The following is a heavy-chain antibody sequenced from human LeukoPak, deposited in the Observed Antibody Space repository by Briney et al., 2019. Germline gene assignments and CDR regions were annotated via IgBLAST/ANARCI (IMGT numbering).Heavy chain of an antibody. D-gene: IGHD3-3*01. J-gene: IGHJ4*02. Sequence: ASVKVSCKASGGTFSSYAISWVRQAPGQGLEWMGGIIPIFGTANYAQKFQGRVTITTDESTSTAYMELSSLRSEDTAVYYCARGNDFRSGFDYWGQGTLVTVSS. V-gene: IGHV1-69*05. CDR1: GGTFSSYA. CDR2: IIPIFGTA. CDR3: ARGNDFRSGFDY.